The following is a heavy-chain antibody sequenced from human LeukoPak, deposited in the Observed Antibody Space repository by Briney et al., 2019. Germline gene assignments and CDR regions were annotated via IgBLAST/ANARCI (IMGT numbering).Heavy chain of an antibody. Sequence: GGSLRLSCAASGFTFSSYSMNWVRQAPGKGLEWVSAVSGSGYDTYYADSMRGRFTISRDNSKSTVYLEIDGLRVEDTAVYYCARDRDYGSGSYYYGFDPWGQGTLVTVSS. J-gene: IGHJ5*02. D-gene: IGHD3-10*01. CDR1: GFTFSSYS. CDR2: VSGSGYDT. CDR3: ARDRDYGSGSYYYGFDP. V-gene: IGHV3-23*01.